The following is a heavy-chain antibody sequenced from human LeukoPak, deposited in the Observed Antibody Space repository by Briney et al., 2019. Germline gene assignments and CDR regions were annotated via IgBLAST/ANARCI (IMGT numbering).Heavy chain of an antibody. D-gene: IGHD1-1*01. CDR2: IIGSSSNI. CDR1: GFSFSTYS. V-gene: IGHV3-48*04. J-gene: IGHJ4*02. Sequence: GGSLRLSCTASGFSFSTYSMNWVRQAPGKGLEWVSYIIGSSSNIYYADSVKGRFTISRDNAKNSLYLQMDSLRAEDTAVYYCATDSPETAAFDYWGQGTLVTVSS. CDR3: ATDSPETAAFDY.